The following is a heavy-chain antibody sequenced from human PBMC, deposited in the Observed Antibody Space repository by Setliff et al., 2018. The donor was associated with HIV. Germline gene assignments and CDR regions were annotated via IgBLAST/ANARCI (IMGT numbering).Heavy chain of an antibody. D-gene: IGHD3-16*01. CDR3: ARHDGGYNYAEAFDL. J-gene: IGHJ3*01. CDR1: GGSFSGYY. CDR2: INHSGST. V-gene: IGHV4-34*10. Sequence: SETLSLTCAVYGGSFSGYYWSWIRQPPGEGLEWIGEINHSGSTNYNPSLKSRVTMTIDTSASTAYMELTSLGSDDTAVYYCARHDGGYNYAEAFDLWGQGTMVTVSS.